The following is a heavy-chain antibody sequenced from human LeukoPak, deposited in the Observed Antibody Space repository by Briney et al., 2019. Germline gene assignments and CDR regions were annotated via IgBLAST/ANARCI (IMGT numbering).Heavy chain of an antibody. Sequence: PSETLSLTCAVYGGSFSGYYRSWIRQPPGKGLEWIGEINHSGSTNYNPSLKSRVTISVDTSKNQFSLKLSSVTAADTAVYYCARAYGGWSPDYWGQGTLVTVSS. CDR1: GGSFSGYY. D-gene: IGHD6-19*01. J-gene: IGHJ4*02. CDR2: INHSGST. V-gene: IGHV4-34*01. CDR3: ARAYGGWSPDY.